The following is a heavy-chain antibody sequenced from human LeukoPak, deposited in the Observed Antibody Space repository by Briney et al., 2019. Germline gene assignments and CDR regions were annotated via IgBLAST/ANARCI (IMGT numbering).Heavy chain of an antibody. Sequence: GASLRLSCAASGFTFSSYAMSWVRQAPGKGLEWVSVISGSGGSTYYADSVKGRFTISRDNSKNTLYPQMNSLRAEDTAVYYCAKDVGHNWFDPWGQGTLVTVSS. CDR2: ISGSGGST. D-gene: IGHD1-26*01. CDR1: GFTFSSYA. J-gene: IGHJ5*02. CDR3: AKDVGHNWFDP. V-gene: IGHV3-23*01.